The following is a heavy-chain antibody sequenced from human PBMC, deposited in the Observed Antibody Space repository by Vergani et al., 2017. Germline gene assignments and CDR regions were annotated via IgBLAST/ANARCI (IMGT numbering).Heavy chain of an antibody. V-gene: IGHV5-51*01. CDR1: GYSFTSYW. Sequence: EVQLVQSGAEVKKPGESLKISCKGSGYSFTSYWIGWVRQMPGKGLEWMGIIYPGDSDTRYSPSFQGQVTISADKSISTAYLQWSSLKASDTAMYYCARLTPDHSSGWYKGYYYYGMDVWGQGTTVTVSS. J-gene: IGHJ6*02. CDR2: IYPGDSDT. D-gene: IGHD6-19*01. CDR3: ARLTPDHSSGWYKGYYYYGMDV.